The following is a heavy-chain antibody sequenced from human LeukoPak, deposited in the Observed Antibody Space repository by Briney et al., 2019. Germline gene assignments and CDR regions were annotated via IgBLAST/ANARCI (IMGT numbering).Heavy chain of an antibody. D-gene: IGHD2-2*01. V-gene: IGHV3-30-3*01. CDR1: GFTFSSYA. Sequence: GGSLRLSCAASGFTFSSYAMHWVRQAPVKGLEWVAVISYDGSNKYYADSVKGRFTISRDNSKNTLYLQMNSLRAEDTAVYYCAREVLIVVVPAALGYFDPWGQGTLVTVSS. CDR3: AREVLIVVVPAALGYFDP. J-gene: IGHJ5*02. CDR2: ISYDGSNK.